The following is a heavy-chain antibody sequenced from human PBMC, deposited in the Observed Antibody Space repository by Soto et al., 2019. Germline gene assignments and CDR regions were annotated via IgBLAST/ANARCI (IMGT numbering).Heavy chain of an antibody. D-gene: IGHD6-19*01. Sequence: QVQLVQSGAEVKKPGSSVKVSCKASGGSFSSYAINWVRQAPGQGVEWMGGINPMFESTKYAQKFQGRVTINADKSTSTVYMELSSLRSEDTAVYYCARDRSSGWNWFDPWGQGTLVTVSS. CDR1: GGSFSSYA. CDR2: INPMFEST. CDR3: ARDRSSGWNWFDP. J-gene: IGHJ5*02. V-gene: IGHV1-69*06.